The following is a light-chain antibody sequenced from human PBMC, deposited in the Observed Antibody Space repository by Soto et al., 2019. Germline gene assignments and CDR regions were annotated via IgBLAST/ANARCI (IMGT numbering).Light chain of an antibody. Sequence: AIPIIESPSSRSASVGDRVTISCRASQGIGNALGWYQQKPGKPPKVLIYGASNLQSGVPPRFSGSGSGTDFTLAISSLQPEDSATYYCLQDINYPWTFGQGTKVDIK. CDR2: GAS. J-gene: IGKJ1*01. V-gene: IGKV1-6*01. CDR3: LQDINYPWT. CDR1: QGIGNA.